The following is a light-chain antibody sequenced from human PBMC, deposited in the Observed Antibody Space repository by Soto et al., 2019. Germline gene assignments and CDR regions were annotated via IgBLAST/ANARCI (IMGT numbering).Light chain of an antibody. V-gene: IGKV3-15*01. Sequence: EIVMTQSPVTLSVSPGERAILSCRASQSVRTNLAWYQQKLGQPPRLLIYDASTRATGIPARFSGSGSGTEFALSISSLQSEDFATYYCQQYDGWPPGYTFGQGNNLDSK. J-gene: IGKJ2*01. CDR2: DAS. CDR3: QQYDGWPPGYT. CDR1: QSVRTN.